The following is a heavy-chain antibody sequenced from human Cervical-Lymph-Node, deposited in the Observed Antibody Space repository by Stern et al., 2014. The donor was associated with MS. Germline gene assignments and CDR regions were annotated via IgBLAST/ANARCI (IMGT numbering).Heavy chain of an antibody. D-gene: IGHD3-3*01. J-gene: IGHJ6*02. CDR3: ATGRNDFWSGYYSKSYYGMDV. Sequence: ESGPGLVKPSETLSLTCTVSGGSLSSYYLSWVPQPPGKGLGWIGYIYYIGGTNYNPSLKSRVTISVDTSKNQFSLKLSSVTAADTAVYYCATGRNDFWSGYYSKSYYGMDVWGQGTTVTVSS. CDR1: GGSLSSYY. CDR2: IYYIGGT. V-gene: IGHV4-59*01.